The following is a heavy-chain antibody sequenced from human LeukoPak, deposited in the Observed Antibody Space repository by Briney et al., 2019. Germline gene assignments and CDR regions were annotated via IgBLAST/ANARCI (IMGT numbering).Heavy chain of an antibody. CDR1: GYTFTSYA. CDR3: ARDVGAVAGTDY. J-gene: IGHJ4*02. D-gene: IGHD6-19*01. V-gene: IGHV1-3*01. Sequence: ASLKVSCTASGYTFTSYAIHWVRHAPGQRLEWMGWINAGNGNTKYSQKFQGRVTITRDTSASTAYMELSSLRSEDTAVYYCARDVGAVAGTDYWGQGTLVTVSS. CDR2: INAGNGNT.